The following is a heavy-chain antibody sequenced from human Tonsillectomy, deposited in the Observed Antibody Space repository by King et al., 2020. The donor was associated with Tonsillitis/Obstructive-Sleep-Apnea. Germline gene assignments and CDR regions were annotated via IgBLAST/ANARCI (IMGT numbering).Heavy chain of an antibody. D-gene: IGHD3-3*01. J-gene: IGHJ3*02. Sequence: TLKESGPTLVKPTQTLTLTCTFSGFSLSTGGVGVGWIRQPPGQALEWLALIYWDDDKSYSPSLKSRLTITKDTSKNQVVLTMTNMDPVDTATYYCARGSYDFDAFDIWGQGTMVTVSS. V-gene: IGHV2-5*02. CDR3: ARGSYDFDAFDI. CDR2: IYWDDDK. CDR1: GFSLSTGGVG.